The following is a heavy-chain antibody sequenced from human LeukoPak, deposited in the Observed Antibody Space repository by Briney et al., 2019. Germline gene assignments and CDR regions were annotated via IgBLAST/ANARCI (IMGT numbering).Heavy chain of an antibody. D-gene: IGHD6-19*01. CDR3: ARRGGSGWYRDAFDI. V-gene: IGHV4-59*08. Sequence: SETLSLTCTVSGGSISSYYCSWIRQPPGKGLEWIGYIYYSGSTNYNPSLKSRVTISVDTSKNQFSLKLSSVTAADTAVYYCARRGGSGWYRDAFDIWGQGTMVTVSS. CDR1: GGSISSYY. CDR2: IYYSGST. J-gene: IGHJ3*02.